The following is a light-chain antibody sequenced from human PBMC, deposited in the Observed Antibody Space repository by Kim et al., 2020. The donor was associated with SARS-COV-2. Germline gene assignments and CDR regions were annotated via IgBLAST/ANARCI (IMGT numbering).Light chain of an antibody. CDR1: SLRKSY. CDR3: CSRDSTAKDYV. Sequence: AWGQTARITCQGDSLRKSYASWYQQKPGQAPILVMSDENNRPSGIPDRFSGSSSGSTASLTITGAQAEDEADYYCCSRDSTAKDYVFGTGTKVTVL. V-gene: IGLV3-19*01. CDR2: DEN. J-gene: IGLJ1*01.